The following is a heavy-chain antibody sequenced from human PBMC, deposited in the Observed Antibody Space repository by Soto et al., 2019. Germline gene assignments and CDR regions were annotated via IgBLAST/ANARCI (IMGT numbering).Heavy chain of an antibody. CDR3: SYGANQHFAY. J-gene: IGHJ4*02. Sequence: GGSLRLSCVVSGLTGGNVWMNLVRQAPGKGLEWVGRIKSKTAGGTTDYAAPVKGRFTISRDESENTLFLHMNSLKTEDTAVYYCSYGANQHFAYWGQGALVPVSS. CDR1: GLTGGNVW. CDR2: IKSKTAGGTT. D-gene: IGHD4-17*01. V-gene: IGHV3-15*07.